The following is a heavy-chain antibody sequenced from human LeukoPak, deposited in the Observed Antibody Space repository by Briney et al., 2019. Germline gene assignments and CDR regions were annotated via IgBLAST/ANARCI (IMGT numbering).Heavy chain of an antibody. CDR1: GVTPCIDS. Sequence: GGSLRLSCAASGVTPCIDSMSRVRQGPGRGLERVSYISSSSSTIYYAESVKGGVTIYRDNYKNTLYLQMNTLRAQDTAMYYCERDQTFQGSPWFGESGCDYWGQGTLVTVSS. D-gene: IGHD3-10*01. CDR3: ERDQTFQGSPWFGESGCDY. CDR2: ISSSSSTI. V-gene: IGHV3-48*01. J-gene: IGHJ4*02.